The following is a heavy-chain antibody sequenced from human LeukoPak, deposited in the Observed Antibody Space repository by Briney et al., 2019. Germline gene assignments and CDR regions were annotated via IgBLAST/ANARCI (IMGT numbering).Heavy chain of an antibody. CDR2: INPKSGGT. CDR1: VYTFTDYD. V-gene: IGHV1-2*02. Sequence: GASVTVSYKPSVYTFTDYDLHWVRQAPGQGREWMGWINPKSGGTNYAQRCQGRVIMTRYTSISTAYMELSGLRSDDTAVYYCARTFTATYVGFGHWGQGTLVTVS. J-gene: IGHJ5*02. CDR3: ARTFTATYVGFGH. D-gene: IGHD3-16*01.